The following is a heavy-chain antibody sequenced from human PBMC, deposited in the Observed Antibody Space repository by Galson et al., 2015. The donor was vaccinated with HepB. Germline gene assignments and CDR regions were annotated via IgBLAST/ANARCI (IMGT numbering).Heavy chain of an antibody. J-gene: IGHJ4*02. CDR3: ARHLRSRPQLWATPSLSPFDY. D-gene: IGHD5-18*01. CDR1: GGSISSYY. V-gene: IGHV4-59*08. CDR2: IYYSGST. Sequence: ETLSLPCTVSGGSISSYYWSWIRQPPGKGLEWIGYIYYSGSTNYNPSLKSRVTISVDTSKNQFSLKLSSVTAADTAVYYCARHLRSRPQLWATPSLSPFDYWGQGALVTVSS.